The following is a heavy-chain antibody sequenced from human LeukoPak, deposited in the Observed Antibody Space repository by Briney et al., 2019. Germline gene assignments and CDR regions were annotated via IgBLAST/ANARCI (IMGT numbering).Heavy chain of an antibody. J-gene: IGHJ4*02. CDR2: ISAYNGNT. V-gene: IGHV1-18*01. Sequence: ASVKVSCKASGYTFNSYSISWVRQAPGQGLECMGWISAYNGNTIYAQKVKGRVTMTTDTSTSTAYMELRSLKSDDTAVYYCARASYCSGGSCYSDYWGQGTLVTVSS. CDR1: GYTFNSYS. D-gene: IGHD2-15*01. CDR3: ARASYCSGGSCYSDY.